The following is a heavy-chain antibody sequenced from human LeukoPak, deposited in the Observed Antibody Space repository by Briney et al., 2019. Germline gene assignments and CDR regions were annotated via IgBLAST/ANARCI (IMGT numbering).Heavy chain of an antibody. CDR2: INPNSGGT. CDR1: GYTFTSYD. Sequence: ASVKVSCKASGYTFTSYDINWVRQATGQGLEWMGWINPNSGGTNYAQKFQGWVTMTRDTSISTAYMELSRLRSDDTAVYYCARQMTTVTNWFDPWGQGTLVTVSS. D-gene: IGHD4-11*01. J-gene: IGHJ5*02. CDR3: ARQMTTVTNWFDP. V-gene: IGHV1-2*04.